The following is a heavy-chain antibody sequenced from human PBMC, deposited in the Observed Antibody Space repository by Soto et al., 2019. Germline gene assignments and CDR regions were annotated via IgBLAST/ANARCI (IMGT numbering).Heavy chain of an antibody. J-gene: IGHJ6*03. D-gene: IGHD3-9*01. CDR3: ARGHDILGYYMDV. Sequence: QVQLVESGGGVVQPGRSLRLSCAASGFTFSSYGMHWVRQAPGKGLEWVAVIWYDGSNKYYADSVKGRFTISRDNSKNTLYLQMNSLRAEDAAVYYCARGHDILGYYMDVWCKGTTVTVSS. CDR1: GFTFSSYG. V-gene: IGHV3-33*01. CDR2: IWYDGSNK.